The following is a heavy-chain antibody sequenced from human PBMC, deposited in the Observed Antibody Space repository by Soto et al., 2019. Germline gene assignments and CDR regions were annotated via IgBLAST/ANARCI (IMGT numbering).Heavy chain of an antibody. CDR1: VGSFSGYY. CDR2: INHSGST. J-gene: IGHJ6*02. V-gene: IGHV4-34*01. D-gene: IGHD2-15*01. Sequence: SETLSLTCAVYVGSFSGYYWSWIRQPPGKGLEWIGEINHSGSTNYNPSLKSRVTISVDTSKNQFSLKLSSVTAADTAVYYCARSIVVVVAATVDYYYGMDVWGQGTTVTVSS. CDR3: ARSIVVVVAATVDYYYGMDV.